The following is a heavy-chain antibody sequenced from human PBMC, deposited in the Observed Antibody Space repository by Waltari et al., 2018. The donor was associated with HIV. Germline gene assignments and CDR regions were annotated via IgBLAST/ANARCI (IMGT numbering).Heavy chain of an antibody. CDR1: GGSFGGYY. CDR2: VNHSGNI. CDR3: SREGYGGNPANNFDF. V-gene: IGHV4-34*01. J-gene: IGHJ4*02. D-gene: IGHD2-15*01. Sequence: QVHLQQSGAGLLKPSETLSLTCTVSGGSFGGYYWSWIRQPPGQGLEWIGEVNHSGNINYNPSLKSRLIISVDTSKRQFSLRLKSVTAADTAVYYCSREGYGGNPANNFDFWGQGTLVSVSS.